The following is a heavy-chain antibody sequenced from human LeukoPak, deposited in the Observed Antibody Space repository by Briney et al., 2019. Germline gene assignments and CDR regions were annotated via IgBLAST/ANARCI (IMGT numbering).Heavy chain of an antibody. J-gene: IGHJ4*02. CDR3: AKVYCDNSDWGYFDN. Sequence: GGSLRLSCTASGFTFSSFAMSWVRQAPGKGLEWVSVISGSGGSTYYADSVKGRFTISRDTSKNTLSLQMNSLRAEDTAVYYCAKVYCDNSDWGYFDNWGQGTLVTVSS. D-gene: IGHD3-22*01. CDR1: GFTFSSFA. V-gene: IGHV3-23*01. CDR2: ISGSGGST.